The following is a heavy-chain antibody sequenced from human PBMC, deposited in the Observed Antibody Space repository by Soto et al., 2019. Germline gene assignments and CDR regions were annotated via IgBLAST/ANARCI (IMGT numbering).Heavy chain of an antibody. CDR2: ISSSSSTI. CDR1: GFTFSSYS. Sequence: EVQLVESGGGLVQPGGSLRLSCAASGFTFSSYSMNWVRQAPGKGLEWVSYISSSSSTIYYADSVKGRFTISRDKAKNALSLQMNSRRDEDTVLYYCAGVGSNYYGSGILAMDVWGQGTTVTGSS. V-gene: IGHV3-48*02. CDR3: AGVGSNYYGSGILAMDV. J-gene: IGHJ6*02. D-gene: IGHD3-10*01.